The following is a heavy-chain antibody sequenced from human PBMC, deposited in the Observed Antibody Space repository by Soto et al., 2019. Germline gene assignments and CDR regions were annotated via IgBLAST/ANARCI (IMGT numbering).Heavy chain of an antibody. V-gene: IGHV3-30*15. CDR3: ARDQRSGSYAGAADV. J-gene: IGHJ3*01. CDR1: GLTFSSYA. Sequence: QVQLVESGGGVVQPGRSLRLSCVASGLTFSSYAMHSVRQAPGKGLEWVALVSFDGSNKYYADSVRGRFTISRDNSKTTLYLQMSSLRAEDTAMYYCARDQRSGSYAGAADVWGQGTVVTVAS. CDR2: VSFDGSNK. D-gene: IGHD1-26*01.